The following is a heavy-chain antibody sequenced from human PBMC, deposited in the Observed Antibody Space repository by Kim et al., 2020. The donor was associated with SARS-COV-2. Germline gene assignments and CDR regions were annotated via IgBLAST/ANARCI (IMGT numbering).Heavy chain of an antibody. CDR1: GGSISSYY. Sequence: SETLSLTCTVSGGSISSYYWSWIRQPPGKGLEWIGYIYYSGGTNYNPSLKSRVIISVDSSKNQFSLQLTSVTAADKAVYYCARGGNWFGPDYWGQGTLDT. V-gene: IGHV4-59*01. CDR2: IYYSGGT. CDR3: ARGGNWFGPDY. D-gene: IGHD3-10*01. J-gene: IGHJ4*02.